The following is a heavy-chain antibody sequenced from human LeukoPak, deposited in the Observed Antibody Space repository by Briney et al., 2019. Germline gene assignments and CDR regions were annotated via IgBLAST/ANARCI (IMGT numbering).Heavy chain of an antibody. Sequence: GESLKISCKGSGYSFTSYWIGWVRQMPGKGLEWMGIIYPGDSDTRYSLSFQGQVTISADKSISTAYLQWSSLKASDTAMYYCARSYYYDSSGYYSSYYYGMDVWGQGTTVTVSS. V-gene: IGHV5-51*01. CDR1: GYSFTSYW. CDR2: IYPGDSDT. CDR3: ARSYYYDSSGYYSSYYYGMDV. D-gene: IGHD3-22*01. J-gene: IGHJ6*02.